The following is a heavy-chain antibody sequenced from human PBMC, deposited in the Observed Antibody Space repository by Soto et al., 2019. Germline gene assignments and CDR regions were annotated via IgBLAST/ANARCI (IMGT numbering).Heavy chain of an antibody. CDR1: GYTFTSYG. CDR3: ARGREDTIFGVVISYYFDY. J-gene: IGHJ4*02. V-gene: IGHV1-18*01. Sequence: ASVEVSCKASGYTFTSYGISWVRQAPGQGLEWMGWISAYNGNTNYAQKLQGRVTMTTDTSTSTAYMELRSLRSDDTAVYYCARGREDTIFGVVISYYFDYWGQGTLVTVSS. CDR2: ISAYNGNT. D-gene: IGHD3-3*01.